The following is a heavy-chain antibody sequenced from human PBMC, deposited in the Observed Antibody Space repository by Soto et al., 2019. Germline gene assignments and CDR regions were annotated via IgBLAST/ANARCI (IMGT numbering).Heavy chain of an antibody. D-gene: IGHD3-10*01. J-gene: IGHJ4*02. CDR3: GRGFGELFFYFDY. Sequence: GGSLRLSCAASGFTFSSYAMSWVRQAPGKGLEWVSAISGSGGSTYYADSVKGRFTISRDNSKNTLYLQMNSLRAEDTAVYYCGRGFGELFFYFDYWGQGTLVTVSS. CDR1: GFTFSSYA. V-gene: IGHV3-23*01. CDR2: ISGSGGST.